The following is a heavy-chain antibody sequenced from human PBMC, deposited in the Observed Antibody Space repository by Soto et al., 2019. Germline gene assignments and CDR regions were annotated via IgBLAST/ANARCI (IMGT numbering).Heavy chain of an antibody. V-gene: IGHV4-38-2*01. D-gene: IGHD3-10*01. J-gene: IGHJ6*02. CDR1: GYSISSDYY. CDR3: ARVGGYGMDV. CDR2: IYHSGST. Sequence: SETLSLTCAVSGYSISSDYYWGWIRQPPGKGLEWIGSIYHSGSTYNNPSLKSRVTISVDTSKNQFSLKLSSVTAADTAVYYCARVGGYGMDVWGQGTTVTVSS.